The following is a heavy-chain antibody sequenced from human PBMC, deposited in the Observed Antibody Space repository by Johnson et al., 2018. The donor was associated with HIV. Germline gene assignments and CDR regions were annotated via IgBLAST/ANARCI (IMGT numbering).Heavy chain of an antibody. CDR3: ARAYSYGAFDI. V-gene: IGHV3-74*02. CDR2: INRDGSST. CDR1: GFTFSSYW. D-gene: IGHD5-18*01. J-gene: IGHJ3*02. Sequence: VQLVESGGGVVQPGRSLRLSCVASGFTFSSYWMHWVRQAPGKGLVWVSRINRDGSSTSYADSVKGRFTISRDNAKNTLYLQMNSLRAEDTAVYYCARAYSYGAFDIWGQGTMVTVSS.